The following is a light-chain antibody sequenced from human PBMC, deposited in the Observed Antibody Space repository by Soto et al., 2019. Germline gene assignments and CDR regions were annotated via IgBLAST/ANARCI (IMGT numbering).Light chain of an antibody. CDR1: SSDVGGYNY. J-gene: IGLJ1*01. CDR3: CSYTTSNTRQIV. CDR2: DVS. Sequence: QSGLTQPASVSGSPGQSITISCTGTSSDVGGYNYVSWYQQQPGKAPKFMIYDVSNRPSGVSNRLSGSKSGNTASLTISGFQAEDEADYYCCSYTTSNTRQIVFGTGTRVPVL. V-gene: IGLV2-14*01.